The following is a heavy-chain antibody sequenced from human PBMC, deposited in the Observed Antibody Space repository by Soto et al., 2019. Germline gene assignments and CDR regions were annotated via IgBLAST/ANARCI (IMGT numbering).Heavy chain of an antibody. V-gene: IGHV3-30*04. CDR3: ARALERVFDY. J-gene: IGHJ4*02. CDR2: IAYDGRNK. Sequence: QVQLVESGGGVVQPGRSLRLSCAASGGTFSSYAMHWVRQAPGKGLEWVAVIAYDGRNKYYADSVKGRFTISRDNSKNTLYLQMNSLRIEDTAVYYCARALERVFDYWGQGTLVTVSS. D-gene: IGHD1-1*01. CDR1: GGTFSSYA.